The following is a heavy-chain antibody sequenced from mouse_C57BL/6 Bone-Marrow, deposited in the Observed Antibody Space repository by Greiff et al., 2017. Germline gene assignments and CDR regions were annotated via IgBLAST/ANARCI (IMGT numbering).Heavy chain of an antibody. D-gene: IGHD2-4*01. J-gene: IGHJ1*03. CDR3: ARRRLRWYFDV. Sequence: VHVKQSGPELVKPGDSVKISCKASGYSFTGYFMNWVMQSNGKSLEWIGRIKPYNGDTFYHQKFKGKATLTVDKTSGTAHMERRSLTSDDSAVYYCARRRLRWYFDVWGTGTTVTVSS. V-gene: IGHV1-20*01. CDR2: IKPYNGDT. CDR1: GYSFTGYF.